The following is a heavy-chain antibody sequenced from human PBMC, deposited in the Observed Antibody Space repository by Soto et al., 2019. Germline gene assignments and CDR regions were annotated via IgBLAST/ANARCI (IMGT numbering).Heavy chain of an antibody. CDR2: IYYSGST. CDR3: ARVTGGRYFDWVDVDY. D-gene: IGHD3-9*01. Sequence: QVQLQESGPGLVKPSETLSLTCTVSGGSISSYYWSWIRQPPGKGLEWIGYIYYSGSTNYNPSLKSRVTISVDTSKNQFSLKLSSVTAADTAVYYCARVTGGRYFDWVDVDYWGQGTLVTVSS. J-gene: IGHJ4*02. CDR1: GGSISSYY. V-gene: IGHV4-59*01.